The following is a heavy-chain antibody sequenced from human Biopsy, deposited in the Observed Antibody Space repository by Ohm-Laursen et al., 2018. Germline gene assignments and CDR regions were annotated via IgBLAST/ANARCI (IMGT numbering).Heavy chain of an antibody. CDR2: IWYDGSNK. CDR3: AREGDDSSGYTPHYVDY. CDR1: GFIFTSYA. V-gene: IGHV3-33*08. Sequence: SLRLSCTASGFIFTSYAMHWVRQAPGKGLEWVAVIWYDGSNKYYADSVKGRFTISRDDPKNTLYLQMNSLRAEDTAVYYCAREGDDSSGYTPHYVDYWGQGTLVTGSS. J-gene: IGHJ4*02. D-gene: IGHD3-22*01.